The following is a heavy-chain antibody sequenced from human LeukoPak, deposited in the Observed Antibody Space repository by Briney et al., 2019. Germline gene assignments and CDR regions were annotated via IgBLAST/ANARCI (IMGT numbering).Heavy chain of an antibody. D-gene: IGHD6-19*01. CDR3: ARTPSGWPYFDY. CDR1: GYTFTGYY. V-gene: IGHV1-46*01. CDR2: INPSGGST. Sequence: ASVKVSCKASGYTFTGYYMHWVRQAPGQGLEWMGIINPSGGSTSYAQKFQGRVTMTRDTSTSTVYMELSSLRSEDMAVYYCARTPSGWPYFDYWGQGTLVTVSS. J-gene: IGHJ4*02.